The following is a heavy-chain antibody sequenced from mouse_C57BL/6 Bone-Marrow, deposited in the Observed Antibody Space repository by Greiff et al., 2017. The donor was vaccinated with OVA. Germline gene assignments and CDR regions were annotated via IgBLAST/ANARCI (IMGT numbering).Heavy chain of an antibody. D-gene: IGHD1-1*01. CDR3: TTLITTVVAPYYFDY. Sequence: EVKLVESGAELVRPGASVKLSCTASGFNIKDDYMHWVKQRPEQGLEWIGWIDPENGDTEYASKFQGKATITADTSSNTAYLQLSSLTSEDTAVYYCTTLITTVVAPYYFDYWGQGTTLTVSS. CDR2: IDPENGDT. J-gene: IGHJ2*01. CDR1: GFNIKDDY. V-gene: IGHV14-4*01.